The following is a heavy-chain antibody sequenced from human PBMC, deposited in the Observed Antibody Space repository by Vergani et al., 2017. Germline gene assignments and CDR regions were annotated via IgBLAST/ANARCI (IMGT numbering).Heavy chain of an antibody. CDR2: IYYSGST. CDR1: GCSISSSSYY. Sequence: QLQLQESGPGLVKPSETLSLTCTVSGCSISSSSYYWGWIRQPPGKGLEWIGSIYYSGSTYYNPSLKSRVTISVDTSKNQFALKLSSVTAADTAGYYCARHLAYCGGDCYPYYYGMDVWGQGTTVTVSS. D-gene: IGHD2-21*02. CDR3: ARHLAYCGGDCYPYYYGMDV. V-gene: IGHV4-39*01. J-gene: IGHJ6*02.